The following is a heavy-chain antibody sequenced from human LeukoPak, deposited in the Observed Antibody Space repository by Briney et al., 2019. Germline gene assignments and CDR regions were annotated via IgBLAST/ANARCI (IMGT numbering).Heavy chain of an antibody. CDR1: GFTFSSYA. Sequence: PGGSLRLSCAASGFTFSSYAMSWVRQAPGKGLDWDSTISGNGGNTYYADSVKGRFTISRDNSKNTLYLQINTLRAEDMAVYYCAKVVISWGPTSQDYWGQGTLVTVSS. CDR2: ISGNGGNT. V-gene: IGHV3-23*01. D-gene: IGHD6-13*01. CDR3: AKVVISWGPTSQDY. J-gene: IGHJ4*02.